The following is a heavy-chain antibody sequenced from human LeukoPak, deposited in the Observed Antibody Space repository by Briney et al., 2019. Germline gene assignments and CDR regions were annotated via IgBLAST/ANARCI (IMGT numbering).Heavy chain of an antibody. CDR2: INPNSGGT. J-gene: IGHJ6*03. V-gene: IGHV1-2*06. CDR3: AREYYYYYYYMDV. CDR1: GYTFTGYY. Sequence: EASVKVSCKASGYTFTGYYMHWVRQAPGQGLEWMGRINPNSGGTNYAQKFQGRVTMTRDTSISTAYMELSRLRSDDTAVYYCAREYYYYYYYMDVWGKGTTVTVSS.